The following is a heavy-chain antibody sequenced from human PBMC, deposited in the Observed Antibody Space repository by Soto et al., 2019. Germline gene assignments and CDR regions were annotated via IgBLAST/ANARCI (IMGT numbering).Heavy chain of an antibody. J-gene: IGHJ3*02. V-gene: IGHV4-31*03. Sequence: QVQLQESDAGLVKASQTLSLTCTVSGGSVSSGAYYWTWIRQRPGKGLEWIGYIYYSGSTYYSPSRKSRLSISLDTSKNQFSLRLRSVTAADTAMYYCARARLRAVYAFDIWGQGTMVTVSS. CDR2: IYYSGST. D-gene: IGHD5-12*01. CDR1: GGSVSSGAYY. CDR3: ARARLRAVYAFDI.